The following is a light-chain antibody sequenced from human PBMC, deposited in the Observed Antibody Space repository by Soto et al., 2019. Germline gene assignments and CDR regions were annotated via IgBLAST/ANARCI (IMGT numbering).Light chain of an antibody. CDR3: GTWDSSLSARV. CDR2: DNN. V-gene: IGLV1-51*01. J-gene: IGLJ3*02. Sequence: QSVLTQPPSVSAAPGQMVTISCSGSTSNLGINYVCWYQQLPGTAPKLLIYDNNKRPSGIPDRFSASKSGTSATLGISGRQTGDEADYYCGTWDSSLSARVFGGGTQLTVL. CDR1: TSNLGINY.